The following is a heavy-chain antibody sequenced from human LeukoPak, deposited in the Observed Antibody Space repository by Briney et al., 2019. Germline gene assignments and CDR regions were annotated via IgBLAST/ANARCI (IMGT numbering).Heavy chain of an antibody. J-gene: IGHJ3*02. Sequence: GGSLRLSCAASGSTFSSYSMNWVRQAPGKGLEWVSSISSTGTYMYYADSVKGRFTISRDNAKNSLYLQMNSLRAEDTAVYYCARDPVRGALDGFDIWGQGTMVTVSS. CDR3: ARDPVRGALDGFDI. CDR1: GSTFSSYS. D-gene: IGHD3-10*01. V-gene: IGHV3-21*01. CDR2: ISSTGTYM.